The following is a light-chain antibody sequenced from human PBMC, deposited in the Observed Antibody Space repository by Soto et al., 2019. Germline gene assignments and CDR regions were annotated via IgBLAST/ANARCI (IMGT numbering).Light chain of an antibody. CDR3: GADHGSGSNFVYV. CDR1: SGYSDYD. V-gene: IGLV9-49*03. CDR2: GGTGGLVG. Sequence: QLVLTQPPSASASLGASVTLTCTLSSGYSDYDVDWYQQRPGEGPRFVMRGGTGGLVGSKGDGIPDRFSVLGSGLTRYLTIKNIQEEDESDYHCGADHGSGSNFVYVFGTGTKLTVL. J-gene: IGLJ1*01.